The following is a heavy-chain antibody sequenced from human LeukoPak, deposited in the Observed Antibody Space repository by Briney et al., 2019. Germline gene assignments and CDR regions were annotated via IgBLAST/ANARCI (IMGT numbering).Heavy chain of an antibody. D-gene: IGHD4-17*01. CDR2: IKQDGSEK. V-gene: IGHV3-7*01. J-gene: IGHJ4*02. CDR3: AREREGPGYGDYYFDY. CDR1: GFTFSSYS. Sequence: PGGSLRLSCAASGFTFSSYSMNWVRQAPGKGLEWVANIKQDGSEKYYVDSVKGRFTISRDNAKNSLYLQMNSLRAEDTAVYYCAREREGPGYGDYYFDYWGQGTLVTVSS.